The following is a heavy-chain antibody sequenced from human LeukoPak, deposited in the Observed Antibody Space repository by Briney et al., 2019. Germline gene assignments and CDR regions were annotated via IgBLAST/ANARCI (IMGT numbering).Heavy chain of an antibody. CDR2: ISYDGSNK. V-gene: IGHV3-30-3*01. CDR1: GFTFSSYA. Sequence: GGSLRLSCAASGFTFSSYAMHWVRQAPGKGLEWVAVISYDGSNKYYADSVKGRFTISRDNSKNTLYLQMNSLRAEDAAVYYCAREAAALDYWGQGTLVTVSS. CDR3: AREAAALDY. J-gene: IGHJ4*02. D-gene: IGHD6-13*01.